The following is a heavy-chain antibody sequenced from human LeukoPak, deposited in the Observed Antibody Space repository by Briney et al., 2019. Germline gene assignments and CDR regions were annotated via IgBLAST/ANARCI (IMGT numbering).Heavy chain of an antibody. V-gene: IGHV3-9*01. D-gene: IGHD1-26*01. J-gene: IGHJ3*02. CDR2: ISWNSGSI. CDR3: AKDMGYSGSPYAFDI. CDR1: GFTFDDYA. Sequence: GRSLRLSCAASGFTFDDYAMHWVRQAPGKGLEWVSGISWNSGSIGYADSVKGRFTISRDNAKNSPYLQMNSLRAEDTALYYCAKDMGYSGSPYAFDIWGQGTMVTVSS.